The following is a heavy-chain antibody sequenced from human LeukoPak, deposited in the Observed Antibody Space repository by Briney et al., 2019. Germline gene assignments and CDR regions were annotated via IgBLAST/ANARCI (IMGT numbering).Heavy chain of an antibody. CDR3: ARRGGKGVDY. CDR1: GGSISSSSYY. Sequence: PSETLSLTCTVSGGSISSSSYYWGWIRQPPGKGLEWIGSIYYSGSTYYNPSLKSRVTISVDTSKNQFSLKLSSVTAADTAVYYCARRGGKGVDYWGQGTLVTVSS. J-gene: IGHJ4*02. CDR2: IYYSGST. V-gene: IGHV4-39*01. D-gene: IGHD4-23*01.